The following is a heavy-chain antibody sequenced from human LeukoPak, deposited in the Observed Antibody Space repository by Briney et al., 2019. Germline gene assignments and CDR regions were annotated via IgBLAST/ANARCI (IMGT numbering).Heavy chain of an antibody. CDR2: IYYSGST. CDR3: ARADIVGATMTFDY. J-gene: IGHJ4*02. CDR1: GGSISSHY. Sequence: PSETLSLTCTVSGGSISSHYWSWIRQPPGKGLEWIGYIYYSGSTNYNPSLKSRVTISVDTSKNQFSLKLSSVTAADTAVYYCARADIVGATMTFDYWGQGTPVTDSS. V-gene: IGHV4-59*11. D-gene: IGHD1-26*01.